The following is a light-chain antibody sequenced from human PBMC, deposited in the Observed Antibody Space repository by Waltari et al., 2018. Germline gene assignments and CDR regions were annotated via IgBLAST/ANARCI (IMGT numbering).Light chain of an antibody. V-gene: IGKV2-28*01. Sequence: IVMTQSPLSLPVTPAAPAPLSCRSSQSLLHDNGYYDLDWYLQKPGQSPQLLIFLASSRAPGVPDRFSGSGSGTDFTLKISRVEAEDVGVYYCMQTLRTWTFGQGTELEI. CDR2: LAS. CDR3: MQTLRTWT. CDR1: QSLLHDNGYYD. J-gene: IGKJ1*01.